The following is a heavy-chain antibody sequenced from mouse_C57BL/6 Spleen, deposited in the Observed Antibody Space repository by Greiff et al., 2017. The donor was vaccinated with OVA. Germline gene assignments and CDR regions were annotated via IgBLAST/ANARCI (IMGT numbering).Heavy chain of an antibody. J-gene: IGHJ1*03. D-gene: IGHD2-5*01. V-gene: IGHV1-66*01. CDR2: IYPGSGNT. CDR1: GYSFTSYY. CDR3: ASCYCSNPGYGDV. Sequence: VQLQQSGPELVKPGASVKISCKASGYSFTSYYIHWVKQRPGQGLEWIGRIYPGSGNTKYNEKFKGKATLQADTSSSTAYMQLSSLTSEDAAVYYCASCYCSNPGYGDVWGTGTTVTVSS.